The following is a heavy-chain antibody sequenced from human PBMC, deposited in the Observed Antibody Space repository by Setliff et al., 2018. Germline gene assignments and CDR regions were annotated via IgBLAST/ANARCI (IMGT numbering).Heavy chain of an antibody. V-gene: IGHV1-69*10. Sequence: SVKVSCKASGGTFSSYAISWVRQAPGQGLEWMGGIIPILGIANYAQKFQGRVTITADESTSTVYMELNSLRPEDTAIYYCVPHPNAYNDFWGQGTLVTVSS. D-gene: IGHD1-1*01. J-gene: IGHJ4*02. CDR2: IIPILGIA. CDR1: GGTFSSYA. CDR3: VPHPNAYNDF.